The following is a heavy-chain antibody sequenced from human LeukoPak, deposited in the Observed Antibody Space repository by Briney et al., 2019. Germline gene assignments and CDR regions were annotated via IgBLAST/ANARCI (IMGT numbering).Heavy chain of an antibody. D-gene: IGHD6-13*01. Sequence: GSLRLSCTTSGFTFGDYPMSWFRQAPGKGLEWVGFIRTKSYGGTAEYAASVKGRFTISRDDSKSIAYLQMDSLRTEDTAVYYCARRDGTPSDYWGQGTLVTVSS. J-gene: IGHJ4*02. V-gene: IGHV3-49*03. CDR1: GFTFGDYP. CDR3: ARRDGTPSDY. CDR2: IRTKSYGGTA.